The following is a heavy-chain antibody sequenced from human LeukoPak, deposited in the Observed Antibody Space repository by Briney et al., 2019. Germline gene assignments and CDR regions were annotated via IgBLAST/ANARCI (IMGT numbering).Heavy chain of an antibody. CDR3: ARHRIAVAGPPFDY. Sequence: GGSLRLSCAASGFTFGSYSMNWVRQAPGKGLEWVSSISSSSSYIYYADSVKGRFTISRDNAKNSLYLQMNSLRAEDTAVYYCARHRIAVAGPPFDYWGQGTLVTVSS. CDR1: GFTFGSYS. J-gene: IGHJ4*02. D-gene: IGHD6-19*01. V-gene: IGHV3-21*01. CDR2: ISSSSSYI.